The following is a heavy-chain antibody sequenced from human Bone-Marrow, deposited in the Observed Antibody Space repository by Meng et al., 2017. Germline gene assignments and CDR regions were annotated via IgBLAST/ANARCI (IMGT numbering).Heavy chain of an antibody. J-gene: IGHJ4*02. CDR2: ISYDGSNK. CDR3: ARDRRDGYKIGGLDY. CDR1: GFTFSSYA. V-gene: IGHV3-30*07. Sequence: QVQLVESGGGVVQPGRSLRLSCAASGFTFSSYAMHWVRQAPGKGLEWVAVISYDGSNKYYADSVKGRFTISRDNSKNTLYLQMNSLRAEDTAVYYCARDRRDGYKIGGLDYWGQGTLVTVSS. D-gene: IGHD5-24*01.